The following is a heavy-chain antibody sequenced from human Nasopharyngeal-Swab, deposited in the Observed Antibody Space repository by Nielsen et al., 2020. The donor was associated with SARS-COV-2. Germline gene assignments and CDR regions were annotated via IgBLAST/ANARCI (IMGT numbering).Heavy chain of an antibody. CDR3: AKVERGAYYYMDV. V-gene: IGHV3-23*01. CDR2: ISAGGGSS. Sequence: VRQAPGKGLKWVSGISAGGGSSFYADSVKGRFTISRDNSKNTLYLQMSSLRADDTAVYYCAKVERGAYYYMDVWGKGTTVTVSS. D-gene: IGHD3-3*01. J-gene: IGHJ6*03.